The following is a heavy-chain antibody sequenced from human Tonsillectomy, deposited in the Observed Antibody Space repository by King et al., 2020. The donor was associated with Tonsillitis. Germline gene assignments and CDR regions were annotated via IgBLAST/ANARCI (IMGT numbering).Heavy chain of an antibody. CDR3: ATTGVGAYWGGDCSVRD. CDR1: GFTFRSYA. CDR2: IYTVGSTT. D-gene: IGHD2-21*02. V-gene: IGHV3-23*03. J-gene: IGHJ4*02. Sequence: VQLQESGGGLVQPGGSLRLSCAASGFTFRSYAMSWVRQAPGKGLEWVSVIYTVGSTTYYADSVKGRFTISRDNSKNTLYLQMNSLRAEDTAVYYCATTGVGAYWGGDCSVRDWGQGTLVTVSS.